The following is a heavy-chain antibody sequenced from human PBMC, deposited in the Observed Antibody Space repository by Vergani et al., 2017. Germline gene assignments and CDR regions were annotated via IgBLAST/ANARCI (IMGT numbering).Heavy chain of an antibody. V-gene: IGHV5-51*01. Sequence: EVQLVQSGAEVKKPGESLKISCKGSGYSFTSYWIGWVRQMPGKGLGWMGIIDPGDSDTRYSPSCQGQVTISADKSISTAYLQWSRLKASDTPMYDCARPSEYCSSTSCPLGAFDIWGQGTMVTVSS. CDR2: IDPGDSDT. J-gene: IGHJ3*02. CDR1: GYSFTSYW. D-gene: IGHD2-2*01. CDR3: ARPSEYCSSTSCPLGAFDI.